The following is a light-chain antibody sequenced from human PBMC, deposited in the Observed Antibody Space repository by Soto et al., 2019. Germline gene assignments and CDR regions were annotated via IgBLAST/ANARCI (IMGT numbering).Light chain of an antibody. J-gene: IGKJ5*01. CDR2: AAS. CDR3: QQAASFPIT. CDR1: QSISSY. Sequence: DIQMTQSPSSLSAYVGDRVTITCRASQSISSYLNWYQQKPGKAPKLLIYAASSLQSGVPSRSSGSGSGTDFTLTINGLQPEDFATYYCQQAASFPITFGQGTRLEIK. V-gene: IGKV1-39*01.